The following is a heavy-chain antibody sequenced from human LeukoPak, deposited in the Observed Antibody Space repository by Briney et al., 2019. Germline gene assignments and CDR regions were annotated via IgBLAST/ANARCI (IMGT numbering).Heavy chain of an antibody. J-gene: IGHJ4*02. Sequence: GGSLRLSCEVSGFTLSTYWMNWLRQAPGKGLEWVANIKQDGSEKYYVDSVRGRFTISRDNAKNSLYLQMNSMRAEDTAVYYWARSGVAFAGVTSFGHWGQGTLVTVSS. CDR1: GFTLSTYW. V-gene: IGHV3-7*01. CDR2: IKQDGSEK. D-gene: IGHD3-16*01. CDR3: ARSGVAFAGVTSFGH.